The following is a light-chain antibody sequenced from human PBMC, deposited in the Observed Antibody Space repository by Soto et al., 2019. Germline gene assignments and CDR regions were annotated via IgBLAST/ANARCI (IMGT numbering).Light chain of an antibody. J-gene: IGLJ1*01. CDR2: DVT. Sequence: QSVLTQPASVSGSPGQSITISCTGTSSYVGGYNYVSWYRQHPGKAPKLIIYDVTNRPSGVSNRFSGSKSGNTASLTISGLQAEDEADYYCSSYTSTIALVFGTGTKVTVL. CDR3: SSYTSTIALV. V-gene: IGLV2-14*01. CDR1: SSYVGGYNY.